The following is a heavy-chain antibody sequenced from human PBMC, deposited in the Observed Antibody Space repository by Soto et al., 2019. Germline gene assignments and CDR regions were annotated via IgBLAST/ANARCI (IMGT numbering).Heavy chain of an antibody. CDR1: GYSFTGLD. V-gene: IGHV1-8*01. Sequence: ASVNVSCKASGYSFTGLDINWVRQTTGQGLEWMGWMEPSSGRTGYAQKFQGRVTMTRDTSINTAYMELSSLTSDDTAFYYCARGVTAGVDYWGQGTLVTVSP. D-gene: IGHD1-26*01. CDR2: MEPSSGRT. J-gene: IGHJ4*02. CDR3: ARGVTAGVDY.